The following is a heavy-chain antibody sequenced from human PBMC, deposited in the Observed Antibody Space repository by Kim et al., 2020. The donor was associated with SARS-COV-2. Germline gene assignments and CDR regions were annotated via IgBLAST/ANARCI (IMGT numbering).Heavy chain of an antibody. D-gene: IGHD3-10*01. J-gene: IGHJ4*02. CDR3: AASEGSIIRGIINY. V-gene: IGHV3-64*01. Sequence: ANSVKGRFTISRDNSKNTLYLQMGSLRAEDMAVYYCAASEGSIIRGIINYWGQGTLVTVSS.